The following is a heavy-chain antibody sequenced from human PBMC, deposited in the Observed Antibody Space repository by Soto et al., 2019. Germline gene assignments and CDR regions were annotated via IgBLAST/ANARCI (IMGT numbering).Heavy chain of an antibody. CDR2: MNPYSGDT. CDR3: ARGSPGPVDH. V-gene: IGHV1-8*02. D-gene: IGHD3-10*01. CDR1: GYTFTNFH. J-gene: IGHJ4*02. Sequence: QVQLVQSGAEVRKPGASVKVSCKASGYTFTNFHFNWVRQATGQGLEWIGWMNPYSGDTGYAQNFQGRVNMARDTSINAAYMQMTSLKSDDTAVYYCARGSPGPVDHWGQGTPVTVSS.